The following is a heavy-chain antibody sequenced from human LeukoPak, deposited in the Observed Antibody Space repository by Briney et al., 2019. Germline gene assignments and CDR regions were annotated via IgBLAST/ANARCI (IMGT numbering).Heavy chain of an antibody. V-gene: IGHV1-18*01. CDR1: GYTFTSYG. D-gene: IGHD3-9*01. Sequence: ASVKVSCKASGYTFTSYGISWVRQAPGQGLEWMGWISAYNGNTNYAQKLQGRVTMTTDTSTSTAYMELRSLRSDDTAVYYCARRGYDILTGYYYYYYMDVWGKGTTVTISS. CDR2: ISAYNGNT. J-gene: IGHJ6*03. CDR3: ARRGYDILTGYYYYYYMDV.